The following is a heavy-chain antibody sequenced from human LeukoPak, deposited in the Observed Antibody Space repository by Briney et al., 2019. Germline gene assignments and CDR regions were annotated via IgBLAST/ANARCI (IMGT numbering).Heavy chain of an antibody. CDR3: AKDLYYYGSGSYFTFDY. D-gene: IGHD3-10*01. J-gene: IGHJ4*02. Sequence: GGSLRLSCAASGFTFSSYSMNWVRQAPGKGLEWVAFIRYDGSNKYYADSVKGRFTISRDNSKNTLYLQMNSLRAEDTAVYYCAKDLYYYGSGSYFTFDYWGQGTLVTVSS. CDR2: IRYDGSNK. CDR1: GFTFSSYS. V-gene: IGHV3-30*02.